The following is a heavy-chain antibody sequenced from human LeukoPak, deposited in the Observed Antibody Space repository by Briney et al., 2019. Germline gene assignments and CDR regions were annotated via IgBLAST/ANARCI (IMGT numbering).Heavy chain of an antibody. J-gene: IGHJ4*02. CDR2: ITGSSYI. Sequence: GGSLRLSCAASGFRLRSYSMDWVRQAPGKGLEGVSSITGSSYISYADSVKGRFTISRDNAENSLFLQMNSLRPEDTAVYFCARDRLEGGETFDSWGQGTLVTVSS. CDR1: GFRLRSYS. V-gene: IGHV3-21*01. CDR3: ARDRLEGGETFDS. D-gene: IGHD1-1*01.